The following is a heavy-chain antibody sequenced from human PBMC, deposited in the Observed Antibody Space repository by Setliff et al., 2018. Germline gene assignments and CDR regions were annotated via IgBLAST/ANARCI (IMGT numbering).Heavy chain of an antibody. CDR2: INPISGGA. J-gene: IGHJ4*02. D-gene: IGHD2-2*01. CDR3: ERLVRYCTTTTCQRTSGDDF. V-gene: IGHV1-2*02. CDR1: GYIFAGYY. Sequence: VASVKVSCKASGYIFAGYYMHWVRQTPGQGLEWMGWINPISGGANYAQKFQGRVTLTRDTSISTGYMELNSLRADDTAAYYCERLVRYCTTTTCQRTSGDDFWGQGTLVTVSS.